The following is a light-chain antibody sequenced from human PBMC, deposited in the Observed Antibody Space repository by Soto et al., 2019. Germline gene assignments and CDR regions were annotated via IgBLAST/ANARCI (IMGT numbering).Light chain of an antibody. CDR3: QQYSNWPPLT. J-gene: IGKJ4*01. CDR1: ESVTSS. V-gene: IGKV3-15*01. CDR2: AAS. Sequence: IMITHPHPTLSVFPGDRATLSCRASESVTSSLAWYQQKPGQPPRLLIYAASTRATDVPARFSGSGSGTDFTLTISSLEPEDFAVYYCQQYSNWPPLTFGGGTKVDIK.